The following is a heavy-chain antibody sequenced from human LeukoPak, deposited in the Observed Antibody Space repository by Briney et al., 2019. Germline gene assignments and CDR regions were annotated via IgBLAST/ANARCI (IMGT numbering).Heavy chain of an antibody. CDR3: ASGDYGAGSPVMRY. V-gene: IGHV4-61*02. Sequence: PSQTLSLTCTVSGGSVTRGAYSWTWIRQPVGKGLEWIGRIYTSGDTNYNPSLKSRVTISVGTSNNQFSLKLSSVTAADTAVYYCASGDYGAGSPVMRYWGHGTLVIVSS. CDR2: IYTSGDT. J-gene: IGHJ4*01. CDR1: GGSVTRGAYS. D-gene: IGHD3-10*01.